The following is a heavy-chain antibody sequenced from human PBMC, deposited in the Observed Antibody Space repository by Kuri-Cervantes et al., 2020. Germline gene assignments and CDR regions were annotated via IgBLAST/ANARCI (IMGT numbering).Heavy chain of an antibody. CDR3: ARSITMVRGAVDI. V-gene: IGHV4-34*01. Sequence: SETLSLTCAVYGGSFSGYYWSWIRQPPGKGLEWIGEINHSGCTNYNPSLKSRVTISVDTSKNQFSLKLSSVTAADTAVYYCARSITMVRGAVDIWGQGTMVTVSS. J-gene: IGHJ3*02. CDR1: GGSFSGYY. CDR2: INHSGCT. D-gene: IGHD3-10*01.